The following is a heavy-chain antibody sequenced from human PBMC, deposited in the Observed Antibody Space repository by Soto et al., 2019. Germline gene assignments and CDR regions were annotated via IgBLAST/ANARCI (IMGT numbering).Heavy chain of an antibody. D-gene: IGHD2-2*02. J-gene: IGHJ6*02. V-gene: IGHV3-30-3*01. Sequence: QVQLVESGGGVVQPGRSLRLSCAASGFTFSSYAMHWVRQAPGKGLEWVAVISYDGSNKYYADSVKGRFTISRDNSKNTLYLQMNSLRAEDTAVYYCARGPPDGLGYCSSTSCYNYYGMDVWGQGTTVTVSS. CDR2: ISYDGSNK. CDR1: GFTFSSYA. CDR3: ARGPPDGLGYCSSTSCYNYYGMDV.